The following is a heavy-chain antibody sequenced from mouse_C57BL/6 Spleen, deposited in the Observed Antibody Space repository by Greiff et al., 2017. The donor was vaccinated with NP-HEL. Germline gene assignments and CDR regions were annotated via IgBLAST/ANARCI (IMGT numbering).Heavy chain of an antibody. V-gene: IGHV1-64*01. J-gene: IGHJ2*01. Sequence: QVQLQQSGAELVKPGASVKLSCKASGYTFTSYWMHWVKQRPGQGLEWIGMIHPNSGSTNYNEKFKSKATLTVDKSSSTAYMHLSSLTSEDSAVYYCATHPVVATSPLVDYWGQGTTLTVSS. D-gene: IGHD1-1*01. CDR3: ATHPVVATSPLVDY. CDR1: GYTFTSYW. CDR2: IHPNSGST.